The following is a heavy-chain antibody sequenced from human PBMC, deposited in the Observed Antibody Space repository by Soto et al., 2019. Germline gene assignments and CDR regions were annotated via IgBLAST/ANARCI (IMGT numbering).Heavy chain of an antibody. V-gene: IGHV3-30-3*01. D-gene: IGHD2-8*01. CDR2: ISYDGGSK. CDR1: GFTFSTYA. J-gene: IGHJ4*02. CDR3: AKRGPGGTNYFDY. Sequence: QVQLVESGGGVVQPGRSLRLSCAASGFTFSTYAMHWVRQAPGKGLEWVAFISYDGGSKYYADSVKGRITISRDNSKNTFYLQMNSLTTDDTAVYYCAKRGPGGTNYFDYWGQGTLVTVSS.